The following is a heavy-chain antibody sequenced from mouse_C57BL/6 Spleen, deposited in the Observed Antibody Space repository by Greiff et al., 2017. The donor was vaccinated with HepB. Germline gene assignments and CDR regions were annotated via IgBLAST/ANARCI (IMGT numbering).Heavy chain of an antibody. CDR2: IHPNSGST. D-gene: IGHD4-1*01. J-gene: IGHJ1*03. CDR3: ARPSNWGYFDV. CDR1: GYTFTSYW. V-gene: IGHV1-64*01. Sequence: QVQLQQPGAELVKPGASVKLSCKASGYTFTSYWMHWVKQRPGQGLEWIGMIHPNSGSTNYNEKFKSKATLTVDKSSSTAYMQRSSLTSEDSAVYYCARPSNWGYFDVWGTGTTVTVSS.